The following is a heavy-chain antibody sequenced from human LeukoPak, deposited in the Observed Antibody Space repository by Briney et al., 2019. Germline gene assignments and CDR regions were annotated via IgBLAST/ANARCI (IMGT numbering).Heavy chain of an antibody. CDR3: ASHYGDYGGIYGAFDI. Sequence: ASVKVSCKASGYTFTSYGISWVRQAPGQGLEWLGWISAYNGNTNYAQKLQGRVTMTTDTSTSTAYMELRSLRSDDTAVYYCASHYGDYGGIYGAFDIWGQGTMVTVSS. CDR1: GYTFTSYG. D-gene: IGHD4-17*01. CDR2: ISAYNGNT. V-gene: IGHV1-18*01. J-gene: IGHJ3*02.